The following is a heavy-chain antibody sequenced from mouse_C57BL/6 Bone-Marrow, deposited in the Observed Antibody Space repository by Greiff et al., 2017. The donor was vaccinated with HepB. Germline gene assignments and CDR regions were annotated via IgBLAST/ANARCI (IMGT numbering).Heavy chain of an antibody. D-gene: IGHD2-4*01. CDR1: GYTFTDYY. V-gene: IGHV1-19*01. J-gene: IGHJ1*03. CDR2: INPYNGGT. Sequence: VQLQQSGPVLVKPGASVKMSCKASGYTFTDYYMNWVKQSHGKSLEWIGVINPYNGGTSYNQKFKGKATLTVDKSSSTAYMELNSLTSEDSAVYYCASRLDWYFDVWGTGTTVTVSS. CDR3: ASRLDWYFDV.